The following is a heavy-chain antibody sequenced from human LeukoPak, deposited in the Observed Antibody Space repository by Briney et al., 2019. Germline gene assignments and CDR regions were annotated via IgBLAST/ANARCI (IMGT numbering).Heavy chain of an antibody. Sequence: PSETLSLTCTVSGGSISSSSYYWGWIRQPPGKGLEWIGSIYYSGSTYYNPSLKSRVTISVDTSKNQFSLKLSSVTAADTAVYHCARQSPRRIFGVSTPVAYWGQGTLVTVSS. D-gene: IGHD3-3*01. CDR1: GGSISSSSYY. CDR2: IYYSGST. V-gene: IGHV4-39*01. J-gene: IGHJ4*02. CDR3: ARQSPRRIFGVSTPVAY.